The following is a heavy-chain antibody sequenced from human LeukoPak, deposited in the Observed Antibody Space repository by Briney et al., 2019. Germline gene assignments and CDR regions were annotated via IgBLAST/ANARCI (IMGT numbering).Heavy chain of an antibody. Sequence: GGSLRLSCTVSGFTVSSNSMSWVRQAPGKGLEWVSFIYSDNTHYSDSVKGRFTISRDNSKNTLYLQMNSLRAEDTAVYYCARDAGYGYDRFDYWGQGTQVTVSS. V-gene: IGHV3-53*01. CDR3: ARDAGYGYDRFDY. D-gene: IGHD5-18*01. CDR2: IYSDNT. J-gene: IGHJ4*02. CDR1: GFTVSSNS.